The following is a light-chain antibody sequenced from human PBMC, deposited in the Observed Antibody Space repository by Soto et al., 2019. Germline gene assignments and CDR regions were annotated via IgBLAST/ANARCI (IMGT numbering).Light chain of an antibody. CDR1: QTVSDN. Sequence: EIVLTQSPAILSASPGERATLSCRASQTVSDNLAWYQQKPGQSPRLLIYGASTRATDIPVRFSGSGSGTEFTLTISSLQSEDFAMYYCQQSFDTPYTFGQGTKVEI. CDR2: GAS. CDR3: QQSFDTPYT. J-gene: IGKJ2*01. V-gene: IGKV3-15*01.